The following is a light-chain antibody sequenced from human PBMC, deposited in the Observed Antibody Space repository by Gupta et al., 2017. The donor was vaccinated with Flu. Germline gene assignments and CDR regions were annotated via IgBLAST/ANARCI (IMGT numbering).Light chain of an antibody. CDR1: QTIGSY. Sequence: GDRVIITCRASQTIGSYLNWYQQTPGNAPKLLIYSASNLQIGVPSRFSGSGSGTEFTLTISSLQPEDFATYYCQQTYSDSRRTFGPGTRVDIK. J-gene: IGKJ3*01. CDR3: QQTYSDSRRT. V-gene: IGKV1-39*01. CDR2: SAS.